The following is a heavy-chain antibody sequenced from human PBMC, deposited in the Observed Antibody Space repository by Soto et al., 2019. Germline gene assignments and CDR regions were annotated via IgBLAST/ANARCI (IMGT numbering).Heavy chain of an antibody. V-gene: IGHV4-59*01. J-gene: IGHJ3*02. Sequence: QVQLQESGPGLVKPSETLSLTCTVSGGSISSYYWSWIRQPPGKGLEWIGYIYYSGSTNYNPSLKSRVTISVDTSKNQFSLKLSSVTAADTAVYYCARVVTMIVTDAFDIWGQGTMVTVSS. CDR1: GGSISSYY. CDR3: ARVVTMIVTDAFDI. CDR2: IYYSGST. D-gene: IGHD3-22*01.